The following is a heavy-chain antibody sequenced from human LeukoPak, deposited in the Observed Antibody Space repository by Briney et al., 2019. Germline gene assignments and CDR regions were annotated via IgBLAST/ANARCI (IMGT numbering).Heavy chain of an antibody. CDR3: ARVTLFGWAPYYYYYYMDV. Sequence: PSETLSLTCTVSGGSISSSNYYWGRIRQPPGKGLEWIGSIYYSGSTYYNPSLKSRVTISVDTSKNQFSLKMSSVTAADTAVYYCARVTLFGWAPYYYYYYMDVWGKGTTVTVSS. CDR2: IYYSGST. J-gene: IGHJ6*03. D-gene: IGHD3-10*01. CDR1: GGSISSSNYY. V-gene: IGHV4-39*07.